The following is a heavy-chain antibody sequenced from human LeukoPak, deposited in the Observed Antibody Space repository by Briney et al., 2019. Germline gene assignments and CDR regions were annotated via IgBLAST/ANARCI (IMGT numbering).Heavy chain of an antibody. D-gene: IGHD6-13*01. CDR2: INHSGST. Sequence: AETLSLTCAVYGGSFSGYYWSWIRQPPGKGLEWIGEINHSGSTNYNPSLKSRVTISVDTSKNQFSLKLSSVTPEDTAVYYCAREAIGAAAGHDYWGQGTLVTVSS. J-gene: IGHJ4*02. V-gene: IGHV4-34*01. CDR1: GGSFSGYY. CDR3: AREAIGAAAGHDY.